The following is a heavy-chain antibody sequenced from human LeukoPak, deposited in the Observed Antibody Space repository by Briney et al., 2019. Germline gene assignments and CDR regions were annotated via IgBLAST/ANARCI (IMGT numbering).Heavy chain of an antibody. Sequence: ASVKVSCKASGGTFSSYAISWVRQAPGQGLEWMGRIIPILGIANYAQKFQGRVTITADKSTSTAYMELSSLRSEDAAVYYCAGEQVAGGGSCYPGWFDPWGQGTLVTVSS. CDR1: GGTFSSYA. CDR3: AGEQVAGGGSCYPGWFDP. J-gene: IGHJ5*02. CDR2: IIPILGIA. V-gene: IGHV1-69*04. D-gene: IGHD2-15*01.